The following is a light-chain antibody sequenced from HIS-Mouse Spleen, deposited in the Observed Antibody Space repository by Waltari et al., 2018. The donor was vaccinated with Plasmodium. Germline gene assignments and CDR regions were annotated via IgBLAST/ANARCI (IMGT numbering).Light chain of an antibody. Sequence: SYELPQPLSVSVALGQTARITCRGTNIGRKNLHGYQPKPGQAPVRVIYRDSNRPSGIPERFSGSNSGNTATLTISRAQAGDEADYYCQVWDSSTVVFGGGTKLTVL. CDR3: QVWDSSTVV. V-gene: IGLV3-9*01. CDR2: RDS. CDR1: NIGRKN. J-gene: IGLJ2*01.